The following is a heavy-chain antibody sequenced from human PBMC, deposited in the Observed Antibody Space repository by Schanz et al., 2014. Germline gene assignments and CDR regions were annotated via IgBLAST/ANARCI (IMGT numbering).Heavy chain of an antibody. D-gene: IGHD3-10*01. Sequence: EVQLLESGGGLVQPGGSLRLSCAASGFTFSSYAMSWVRQAPGKGLDYVSAISHDGYSTYYADSVKGRFTISRDNSKNTLYLQMSSLTTEDTAVYFCVKDYRGQGTLVTVSS. V-gene: IGHV3-64D*06. CDR1: GFTFSSYA. J-gene: IGHJ4*02. CDR3: VKDY. CDR2: ISHDGYST.